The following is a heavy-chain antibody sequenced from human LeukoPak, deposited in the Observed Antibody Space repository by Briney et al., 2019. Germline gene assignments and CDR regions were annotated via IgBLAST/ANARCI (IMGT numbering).Heavy chain of an antibody. CDR2: INSDGSST. V-gene: IGHV3-74*01. CDR1: GFTFSSYW. CDR3: ARGGQWNGHFDY. D-gene: IGHD6-19*01. J-gene: IGHJ4*02. Sequence: PGGSLRLSCAASGFTFSSYWTHWVRQAPGKGLVWVSRINSDGSSTSYADSVKGLFTISRDNAKNTLYLQMNSLRAEDTAVYYCARGGQWNGHFDYWGQGTLVTVSS.